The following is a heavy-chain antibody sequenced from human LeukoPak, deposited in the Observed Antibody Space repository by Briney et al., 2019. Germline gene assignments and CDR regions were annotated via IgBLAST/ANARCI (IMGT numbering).Heavy chain of an antibody. CDR2: ICDDGNCK. V-gene: IGHV3-33*01. D-gene: IGHD6-13*01. J-gene: IGHJ4*02. Sequence: PGRSLRLSCAASGFTFSSYGMHWVRQAPGKGLEWVAVICDDGNCKYYADSAKGRFTISRDNSNNTLSLQMNSLRAEDTALYYCVAAPGIHYFDYWGQGTLVTVSS. CDR1: GFTFSSYG. CDR3: VAAPGIHYFDY.